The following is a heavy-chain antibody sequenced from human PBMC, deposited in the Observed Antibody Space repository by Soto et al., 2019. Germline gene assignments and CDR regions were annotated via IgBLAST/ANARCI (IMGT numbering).Heavy chain of an antibody. J-gene: IGHJ4*02. CDR1: GGTFSSYA. D-gene: IGHD6-13*01. CDR3: ARDRGIAATDAFYY. Sequence: GASVKVSCKASGGTFSSYAISWVRQAPGQGLEWMGGIIPIFGTANYAQKFQGRVTITADESTSTAYMELSSLRSEDTAVYYCARDRGIAATDAFYYWGQGTLVTVSS. CDR2: IIPIFGTA. V-gene: IGHV1-69*13.